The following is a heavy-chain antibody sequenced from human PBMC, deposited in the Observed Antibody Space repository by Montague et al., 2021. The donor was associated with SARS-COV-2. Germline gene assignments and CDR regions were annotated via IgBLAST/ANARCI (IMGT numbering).Heavy chain of an antibody. V-gene: IGHV4-4*02. Sequence: SETLSLTCAVSGVSITSTSWWSLVRQPPGKGLEWIGEISYGGIATXNPXRKSRATISMDRSRNLFSLKLSSVTAADTAIYYCAGKVLTVPADYWGQGTLVTVS. CDR2: ISYGGIA. CDR1: GVSITSTSW. J-gene: IGHJ4*02. D-gene: IGHD4-11*01. CDR3: AGKVLTVPADY.